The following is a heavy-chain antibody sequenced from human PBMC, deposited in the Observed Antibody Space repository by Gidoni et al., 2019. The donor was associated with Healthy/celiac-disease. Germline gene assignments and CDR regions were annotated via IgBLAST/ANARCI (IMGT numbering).Heavy chain of an antibody. Sequence: QVQLVESGGGVVQPGSSLRLSCAASGFTLSSYGMHWVRQAPGKGLEWVSVIWYDGINKYYADSVKGRFTISRDNSKNTLYLQMNSLRAEDTAVYYCAREYGSGWYVGNWFDPWGQGTLVTVSS. V-gene: IGHV3-33*01. CDR3: AREYGSGWYVGNWFDP. CDR2: IWYDGINK. J-gene: IGHJ5*02. CDR1: GFTLSSYG. D-gene: IGHD6-19*01.